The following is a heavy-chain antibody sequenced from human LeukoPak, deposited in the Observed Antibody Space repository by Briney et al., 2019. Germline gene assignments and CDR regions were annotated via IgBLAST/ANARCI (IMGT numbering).Heavy chain of an antibody. V-gene: IGHV3-9*01. CDR2: ISWNSGSI. J-gene: IGHJ4*02. Sequence: LSLTCTVSGGSISSHYWSWIRQPPGKGLEWVSGISWNSGSIGYADSVKGRFTISRDNAKNSLYLQMNSLRAEDTALYYCAKDMARSSWNPRSLDYWGQGTLVTVSS. CDR1: GGSISSHY. D-gene: IGHD6-13*01. CDR3: AKDMARSSWNPRSLDY.